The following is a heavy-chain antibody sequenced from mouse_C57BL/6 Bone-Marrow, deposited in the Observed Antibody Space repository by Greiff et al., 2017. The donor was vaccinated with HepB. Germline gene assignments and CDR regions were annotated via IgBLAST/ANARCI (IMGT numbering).Heavy chain of an antibody. V-gene: IGHV1-82*01. D-gene: IGHD1-1*01. CDR2: IYPGDGDT. CDR3: ARLGIGSSPYFDY. J-gene: IGHJ2*01. Sequence: QVHVKQSGPELVKPGASVKISCKASGYAFSSSWMNWVKQRPGKGLEWIGRIYPGDGDTNYNGKFKGKATLTADKSSSTAYMQLSSLTSEDSAVYFCARLGIGSSPYFDYWGQGTTLTVSS. CDR1: GYAFSSSW.